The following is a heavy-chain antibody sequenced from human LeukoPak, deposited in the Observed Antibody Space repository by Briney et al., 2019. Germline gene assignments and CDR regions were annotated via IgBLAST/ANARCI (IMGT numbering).Heavy chain of an antibody. CDR3: AKCKGDAYNWVPASNRPTQTHYYFDY. J-gene: IGHJ4*02. Sequence: GGSLRLSCAASGLIFNNYAMSWVRQTPGMGLEWVSVISGTGGSTFYADSVKGRFTISRDNSKNTLYLQMNSLSAEDTAIYYCAKCKGDAYNWVPASNRPTQTHYYFDYWGQGSLVTVSS. CDR2: ISGTGGST. V-gene: IGHV3-23*01. CDR1: GLIFNNYA. D-gene: IGHD1-1*01.